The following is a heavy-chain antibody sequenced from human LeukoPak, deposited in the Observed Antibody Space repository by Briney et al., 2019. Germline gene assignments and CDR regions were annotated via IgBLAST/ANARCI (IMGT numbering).Heavy chain of an antibody. J-gene: IGHJ6*03. Sequence: SETLSLTCAVSGGSISSSHWWTWVRQPPGKGLEWIGEIYHSGSTNYNPSLKSRVTISVDTSKNQFSLKLSSVTAADTAVYYCARARGGYSGYALNGRYYYYYMDVWGKGTTVTISS. D-gene: IGHD5-12*01. V-gene: IGHV4-4*02. CDR1: GGSISSSHW. CDR3: ARARGGYSGYALNGRYYYYYMDV. CDR2: IYHSGST.